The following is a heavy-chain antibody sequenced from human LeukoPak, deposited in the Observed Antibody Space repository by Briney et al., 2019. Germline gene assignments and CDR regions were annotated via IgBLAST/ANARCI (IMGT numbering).Heavy chain of an antibody. Sequence: PGGSLRLSCVASGFTFSDYYMSWIRQAPGKGLEWVSHIPSTSSYTSYAESVKGRFTISRDNAKNSLYLQMNSLRAEDTAVYYCARAANTAAGTPTLAIDYWGQGTLVTVSS. CDR1: GFTFSDYY. CDR3: ARAANTAAGTPTLAIDY. J-gene: IGHJ4*02. V-gene: IGHV3-11*05. D-gene: IGHD6-13*01. CDR2: IPSTSSYT.